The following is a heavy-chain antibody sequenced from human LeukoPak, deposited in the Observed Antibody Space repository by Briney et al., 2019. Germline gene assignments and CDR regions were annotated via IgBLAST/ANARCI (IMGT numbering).Heavy chain of an antibody. J-gene: IGHJ4*02. V-gene: IGHV1-46*01. Sequence: ASVKVSCKASGYTFTNYWIQWVRQAPGQGLEWVALINPNDGSTTYAHKFQGRVTMTRDTSTSTVYMDLSSLTSEDTTVYYCARAPRNSSTMLDYWGQGTLVTVSS. D-gene: IGHD6-13*01. CDR1: GYTFTNYW. CDR2: INPNDGST. CDR3: ARAPRNSSTMLDY.